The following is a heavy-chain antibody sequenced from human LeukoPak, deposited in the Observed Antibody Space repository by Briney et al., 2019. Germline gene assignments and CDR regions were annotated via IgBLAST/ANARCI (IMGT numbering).Heavy chain of an antibody. Sequence: GGSLRLTCAASGLTFSSYAMSWVRQAPGKGLEWVSGISGSGGSTYYADSVKGRFTISRDNSKNTLYLQMNSLRAEDTAVYYCAKFEWKHFDYWGQGTLVTVSS. V-gene: IGHV3-23*01. CDR3: AKFEWKHFDY. D-gene: IGHD3-9*01. CDR1: GLTFSSYA. J-gene: IGHJ4*02. CDR2: ISGSGGST.